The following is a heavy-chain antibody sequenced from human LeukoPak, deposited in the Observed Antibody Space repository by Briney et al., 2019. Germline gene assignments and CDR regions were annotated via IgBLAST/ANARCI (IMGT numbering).Heavy chain of an antibody. Sequence: SETLSLTCAVYGGSFSGYYWSWIRQPPGKGLDWIGEINHSGSTNYNPSLKSRVTISVDTSKNQFSLKLSSVTAADTAVYYCARSLELPSYYFDYWGQGTLVTVSS. CDR3: ARSLELPSYYFDY. J-gene: IGHJ4*02. CDR1: GGSFSGYY. CDR2: INHSGST. D-gene: IGHD1-7*01. V-gene: IGHV4-34*01.